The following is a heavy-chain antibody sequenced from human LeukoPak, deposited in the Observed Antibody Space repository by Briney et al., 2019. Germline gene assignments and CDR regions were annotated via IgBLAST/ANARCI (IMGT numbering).Heavy chain of an antibody. Sequence: SETLSLTCTVSGGSISSYYWSWIRQPPGKGLEWIGYIYYSGSTNYNPSLKSRVTISVDTSKNQFSLKLSSVTAADTAVYYCARGSVPYSSSWYHFDYWGRGTLVTVSS. CDR1: GGSISSYY. V-gene: IGHV4-59*01. D-gene: IGHD6-13*01. J-gene: IGHJ4*02. CDR2: IYYSGST. CDR3: ARGSVPYSSSWYHFDY.